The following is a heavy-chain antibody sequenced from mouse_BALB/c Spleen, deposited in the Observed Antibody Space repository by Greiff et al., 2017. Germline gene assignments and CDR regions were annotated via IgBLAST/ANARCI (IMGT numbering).Heavy chain of an antibody. J-gene: IGHJ4*01. D-gene: IGHD1-1*01. CDR3: AMGYYYGSSYDYYAMDY. CDR2: IDPANGNT. V-gene: IGHV14-3*02. Sequence: EVKVVESGAELVKPGASVKLSCTASGFNIKDTYMHWVKQRPEQGLEWIGRIDPANGNTKYDPKFQGKATITADTSSNTVYLQLSSLTSEDTAVYYCAMGYYYGSSYDYYAMDYWGQGTSVTVSS. CDR1: GFNIKDTY.